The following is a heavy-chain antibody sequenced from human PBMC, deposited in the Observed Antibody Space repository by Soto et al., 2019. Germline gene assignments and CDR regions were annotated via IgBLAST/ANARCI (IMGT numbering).Heavy chain of an antibody. CDR3: ARHIAVAGYFDY. J-gene: IGHJ4*02. CDR1: GGSISSYY. Sequence: PSATLSLTCTVSGGSISSYYWSWIRQPPGKGLEWIGYIYYSGSTNYNPSLKSRVTISVDTSKNQFSLKLSSVTAADTAVYYCARHIAVAGYFDYWGQGTLVTVSS. V-gene: IGHV4-59*08. D-gene: IGHD6-19*01. CDR2: IYYSGST.